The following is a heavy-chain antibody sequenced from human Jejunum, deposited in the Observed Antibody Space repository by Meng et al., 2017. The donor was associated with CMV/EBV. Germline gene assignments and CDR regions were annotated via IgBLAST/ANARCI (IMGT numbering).Heavy chain of an antibody. J-gene: IGHJ3*02. CDR1: YW. V-gene: IGHV3-74*01. CDR2: SNYDGTVT. D-gene: IGHD3-22*01. Sequence: YWMHWLRQYPGKGLVWIARSNYDGTVTNYADSVKGRFTISRDNGRNTLYLQMDSLRAEDTAVYYCARGAYYSDSPDYQNPDAFDIWGQGTMVTVSS. CDR3: ARGAYYSDSPDYQNPDAFDI.